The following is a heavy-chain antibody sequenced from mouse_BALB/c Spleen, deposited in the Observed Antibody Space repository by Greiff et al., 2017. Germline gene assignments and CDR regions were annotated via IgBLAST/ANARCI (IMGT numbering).Heavy chain of an antibody. V-gene: IGHV5-17*02. J-gene: IGHJ4*01. CDR2: ISSGSSTI. D-gene: IGHD2-3*01. CDR3: ERERQIYDGYFAMDY. CDR1: GFTFSSFG. Sequence: EVQLVESGGGLVQPGGSRKLSCAASGFTFSSFGMHWVRQAPEKGLEWVAYISSGSSTIYYTDTVKGRFTISRDNPKNTLFLQMTSLRSEDTAMYYCERERQIYDGYFAMDYWGQGTSVTVSS.